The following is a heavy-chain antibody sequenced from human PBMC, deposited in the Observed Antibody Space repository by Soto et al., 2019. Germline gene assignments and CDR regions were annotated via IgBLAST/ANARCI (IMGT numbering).Heavy chain of an antibody. D-gene: IGHD7-27*01. CDR1: GFSFSSYD. J-gene: IGHJ6*02. Sequence: EVQLVESGGGLVQPGGSLRLSCEASGFSFSSYDMHWVRQATGYGLEWVSGIGTLGDTYYPDSVRGRFTLSRDNAKNSLYLQMDSLRAGDTAMYYCARGLLGPGDYYYGMDVWGQGTTVTVSS. CDR2: IGTLGDT. V-gene: IGHV3-13*01. CDR3: ARGLLGPGDYYYGMDV.